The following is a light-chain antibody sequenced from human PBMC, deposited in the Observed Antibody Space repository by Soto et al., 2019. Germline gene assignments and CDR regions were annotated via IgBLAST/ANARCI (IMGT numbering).Light chain of an antibody. CDR1: QRITTY. J-gene: IGKJ2*01. CDR3: QQSYSTPYT. V-gene: IGKV1-39*01. CDR2: TAA. Sequence: IHMTQSPSSLSASVGDRVTITCRASQRITTYLNWYQQKPGKAPKLLISTAATLQGGVPSRFSGSGSGPVFTLTITTLQPEDSETYFCQQSYSTPYTFGQRTKLEIK.